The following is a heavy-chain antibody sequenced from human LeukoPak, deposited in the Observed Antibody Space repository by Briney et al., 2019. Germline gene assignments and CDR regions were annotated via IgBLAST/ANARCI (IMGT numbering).Heavy chain of an antibody. D-gene: IGHD4-23*01. Sequence: SETLSLTCTVSGGSISSSSYYWGWIRQPPGKGLEWIGSIYYSGSTYYNPSLKSRVTISVDTSKNQFSLKLSSVTAADTAVYYCARDYGPTVVKPPFDYWGQGTLVTVSS. V-gene: IGHV4-39*07. CDR2: IYYSGST. CDR3: ARDYGPTVVKPPFDY. CDR1: GGSISSSSYY. J-gene: IGHJ4*02.